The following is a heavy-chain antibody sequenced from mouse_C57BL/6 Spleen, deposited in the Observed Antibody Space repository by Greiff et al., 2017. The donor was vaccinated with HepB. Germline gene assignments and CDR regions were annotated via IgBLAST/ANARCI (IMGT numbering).Heavy chain of an antibody. V-gene: IGHV1-78*01. Sequence: VQLQQSDAELVKPGASVKISCKVSGYTFTDHTIHWMKQRPEQGLEWIGYIYPRDGSTKYNEKFKGKATLTADKSSSTAYMKLNSLTSEDSAVYFCARERGYGSSLFAYWGQGTLVTVSA. D-gene: IGHD1-1*01. J-gene: IGHJ3*01. CDR2: IYPRDGST. CDR1: GYTFTDHT. CDR3: ARERGYGSSLFAY.